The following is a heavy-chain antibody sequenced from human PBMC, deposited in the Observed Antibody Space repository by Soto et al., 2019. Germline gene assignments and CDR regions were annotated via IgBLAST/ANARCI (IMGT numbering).Heavy chain of an antibody. D-gene: IGHD6-13*01. Sequence: GGSLRLSCAASGFTFSSYWMHWVRQAPGKGLVWVSRINSDGSSTSYADSVKGRFTISRDNAKNTLYLQMNSLRAEDTAVYYCARVAAGKVYYYYGMDVWGQGTTVTVSS. V-gene: IGHV3-74*01. J-gene: IGHJ6*02. CDR2: INSDGSST. CDR1: GFTFSSYW. CDR3: ARVAAGKVYYYYGMDV.